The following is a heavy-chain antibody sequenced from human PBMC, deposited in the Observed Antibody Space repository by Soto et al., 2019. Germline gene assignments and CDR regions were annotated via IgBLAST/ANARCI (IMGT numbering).Heavy chain of an antibody. V-gene: IGHV4-39*01. CDR1: GGSISSSSYY. J-gene: IGHJ6*02. D-gene: IGHD1-1*01. Sequence: SETLSLTCTVSGGSISSSSYYWGWIRQPPGKGLEWIGSIYYSGSTYYNPSLKSRVTISVDTSKNQFSLKLSSVTAADTAVYYCARSGQLLGTGTTLDYYYYGMDVWGQGTTVTVSS. CDR2: IYYSGST. CDR3: ARSGQLLGTGTTLDYYYYGMDV.